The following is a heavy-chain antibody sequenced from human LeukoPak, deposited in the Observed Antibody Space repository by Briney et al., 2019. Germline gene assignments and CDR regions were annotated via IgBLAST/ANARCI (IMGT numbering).Heavy chain of an antibody. CDR2: IYTSGST. V-gene: IGHV4-4*07. CDR1: GGSMSSYY. J-gene: IGHJ5*02. CDR3: ARDLRLGYCSSTSCYGAFDP. D-gene: IGHD2-2*01. Sequence: SETLSLTCTVSGGSMSSYYWSWIRQPAGKGLEWIGRIYTSGSTNYNPSLKSRVTIPVDKSKNQFSLKLSSVTAADTAVYYCARDLRLGYCSSTSCYGAFDPWGQGTLVTVSS.